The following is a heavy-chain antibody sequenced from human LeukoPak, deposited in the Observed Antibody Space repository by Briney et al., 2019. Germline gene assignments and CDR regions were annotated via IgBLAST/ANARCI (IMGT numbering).Heavy chain of an antibody. Sequence: PGGSLRLSCSASGFTFSSYAMHWVRQAPGRGLEYVSAISGNGDSTYYTDSVKGRFTSSRDNSKNTLSLQMSSRRTEHTSMYYCVNVDGSYCYDTWGQGTLVTVSS. J-gene: IGHJ5*02. D-gene: IGHD3-10*01. CDR1: GFTFSSYA. CDR2: ISGNGDST. CDR3: VNVDGSYCYDT. V-gene: IGHV3-64D*09.